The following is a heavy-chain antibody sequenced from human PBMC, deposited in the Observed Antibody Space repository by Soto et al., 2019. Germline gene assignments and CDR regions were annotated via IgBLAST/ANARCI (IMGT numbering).Heavy chain of an antibody. CDR3: ARTSRFEY. J-gene: IGHJ4*02. Sequence: QVLLQQWGAGLLKPSETLSLTCAVYGGSFSAYYWSWIRQPPGKGLEWIGEINHSGSTNYNPSLKSRVTISVDTSKNQFSPKLSSVTAADTAVYYCARTSRFEYWGQGTLVTVSS. CDR2: INHSGST. D-gene: IGHD6-6*01. CDR1: GGSFSAYY. V-gene: IGHV4-34*01.